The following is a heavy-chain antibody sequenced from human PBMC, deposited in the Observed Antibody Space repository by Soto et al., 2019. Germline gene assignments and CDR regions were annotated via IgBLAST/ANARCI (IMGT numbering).Heavy chain of an antibody. CDR3: AKDGEAVGATSYFDY. CDR2: ISYDGSNK. J-gene: IGHJ4*02. Sequence: GGSLRLSCAASGFTFSSYGMHWVRQAPGKGLEWVAVISYDGSNKYYADSVKGRFAISRDNSKNTLYLQMNSLRAEDTAVYYCAKDGEAVGATSYFDYWGQGTLVTVSS. D-gene: IGHD1-26*01. V-gene: IGHV3-30*18. CDR1: GFTFSSYG.